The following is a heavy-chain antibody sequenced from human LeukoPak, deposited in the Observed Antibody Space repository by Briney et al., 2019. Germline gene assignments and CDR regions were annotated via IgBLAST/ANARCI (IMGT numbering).Heavy chain of an antibody. CDR1: GFTFSNAW. Sequence: GGSLRLSCAASGFTFSNAWMSWVRQAPGKGLEWVGRIKSKTDGGTTDYAAPVKGRFTISRDDSKNTLYLQMNSLKTEDTAVYYCTTAPIVGATSIDYWGQGTLVTVSS. CDR3: TTAPIVGATSIDY. D-gene: IGHD1-26*01. CDR2: IKSKTDGGTT. V-gene: IGHV3-15*01. J-gene: IGHJ4*02.